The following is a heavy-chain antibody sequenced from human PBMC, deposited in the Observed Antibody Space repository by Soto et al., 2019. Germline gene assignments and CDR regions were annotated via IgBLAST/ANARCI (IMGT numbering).Heavy chain of an antibody. Sequence: SETLSLTCTVSGGSISSYYWSWIRQPPGKGLEWIGYIYYSGSTNYNPSLKSRVTISVDTSKNQFSLKLSSVTAADTAVYYCARHSSGYTKGSFDYWGQGTLVTVSS. V-gene: IGHV4-59*08. CDR1: GGSISSYY. CDR3: ARHSSGYTKGSFDY. D-gene: IGHD6-19*01. J-gene: IGHJ4*02. CDR2: IYYSGST.